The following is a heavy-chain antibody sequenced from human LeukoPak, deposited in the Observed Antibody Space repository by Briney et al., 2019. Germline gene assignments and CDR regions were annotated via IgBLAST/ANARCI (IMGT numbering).Heavy chain of an antibody. D-gene: IGHD2-15*01. CDR3: ARAGWYTLDN. V-gene: IGHV4-38-2*02. CDR2: IYHSGST. Sequence: SETLSLTCTVSGYSISSGYYWGWVRQPPGKGLEWIGEIYHSGSTNYNPSLKSRVTISVDNSKNQFSLKMSSMTAADTAIYYCARAGWYTLDNWGQGTLVTVSS. CDR1: GYSISSGYY. J-gene: IGHJ4*02.